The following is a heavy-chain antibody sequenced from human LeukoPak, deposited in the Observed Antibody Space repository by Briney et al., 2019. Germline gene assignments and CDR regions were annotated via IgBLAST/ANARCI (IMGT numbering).Heavy chain of an antibody. CDR1: GFTFSTYW. V-gene: IGHV3-7*01. D-gene: IGHD6-13*01. J-gene: IGHJ6*03. Sequence: GGSLRLSCAASGFTFSTYWMSWVRQAPGKGLEWVANIKQDGSEKYYVDSVKGRFTISRDNAKNSLYLQMNSLRAEDTAVYYCARDRIEQQRTLGRSTSYYSYYYMDVWGKGTTVTVSS. CDR2: IKQDGSEK. CDR3: ARDRIEQQRTLGRSTSYYSYYYMDV.